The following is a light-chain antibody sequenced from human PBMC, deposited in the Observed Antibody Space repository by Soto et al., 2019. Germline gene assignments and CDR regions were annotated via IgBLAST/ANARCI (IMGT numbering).Light chain of an antibody. CDR1: QSISSW. V-gene: IGKV1-5*03. CDR2: KAS. J-gene: IGKJ1*01. CDR3: QHYYTYPWT. Sequence: DIQMTQSPSTLSASVGDRVTITCRASQSISSWLAWYQQRPGKAPKLLIYKASNLESGVPSRFSDSGSGTELTLTISSLHPDEFATYYCQHYYTYPWTFGPGTKVEIK.